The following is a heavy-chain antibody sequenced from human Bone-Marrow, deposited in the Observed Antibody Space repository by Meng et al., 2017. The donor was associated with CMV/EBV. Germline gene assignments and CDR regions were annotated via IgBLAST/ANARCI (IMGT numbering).Heavy chain of an antibody. V-gene: IGHV1-46*01. J-gene: IGHJ6*02. Sequence: ASVMDSCQASGYTFTSYYMHWVRHAPGQGLEWMGIINPSGGSTSYAQKFQGRVTMTRDTSTSTVYMELSSLRSEDTAVYYCARDDSGGMDVWGQGTTGTVSS. CDR3: ARDDSGGMDV. CDR1: GYTFTSYY. CDR2: INPSGGST. D-gene: IGHD3-10*01.